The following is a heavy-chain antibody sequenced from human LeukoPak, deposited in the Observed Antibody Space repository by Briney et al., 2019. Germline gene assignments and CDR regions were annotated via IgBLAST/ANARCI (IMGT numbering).Heavy chain of an antibody. J-gene: IGHJ5*02. CDR2: MFYTGSG. D-gene: IGHD5-18*01. Sequence: PGGSLRLSCAASGFTFSTCAMTWVRQAPGKGLEWIGYMFYTGSGKYNPSLKSRVTISVDTSKRQISLKLTSVTTADTAVYYCATNLPGYSYGYWVAWGQGTLVTVSS. CDR1: GFTFSTCA. V-gene: IGHV4-59*01. CDR3: ATNLPGYSYGYWVA.